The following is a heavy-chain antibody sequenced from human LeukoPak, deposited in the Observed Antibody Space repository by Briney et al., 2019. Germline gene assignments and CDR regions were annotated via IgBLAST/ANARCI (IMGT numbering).Heavy chain of an antibody. CDR3: ANQCGGGCSGDH. D-gene: IGHD2-21*02. V-gene: IGHV3-30*02. CDR1: GFTFSSYG. CDR2: IRYDGSNK. J-gene: IGHJ4*02. Sequence: PGGSLRLSCAASGFTFSSYGMHWVRQAPGKGLEWVTFIRYDGSNKYFADSVKGRFTISRDNSKNTLFLQMNSLRVEDTAVYYCANQCGGGCSGDHWGPGTLVTVSS.